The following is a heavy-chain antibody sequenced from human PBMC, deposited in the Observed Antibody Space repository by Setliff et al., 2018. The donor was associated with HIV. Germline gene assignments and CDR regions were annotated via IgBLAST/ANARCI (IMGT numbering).Heavy chain of an antibody. V-gene: IGHV3-66*04. CDR2: ISSGGST. Sequence: PGGSLRLSCAASGFTVSSKYMSWVRQAPGKGLEWVSGISSGGSTYYADSVKGRFTISRDNAKNSLYLQMNSLRAEDTAVYYCARHLYSSGWYEVGAFDIWGQGTMVTVSS. CDR1: GFTVSSKY. D-gene: IGHD6-19*01. CDR3: ARHLYSSGWYEVGAFDI. J-gene: IGHJ3*02.